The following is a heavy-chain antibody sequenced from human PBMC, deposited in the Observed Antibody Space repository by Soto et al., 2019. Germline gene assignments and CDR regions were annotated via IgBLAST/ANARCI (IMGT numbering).Heavy chain of an antibody. CDR1: GFTFSSFA. D-gene: IGHD3-16*02. J-gene: IGHJ4*02. CDR3: AKGLGELSPESYDY. Sequence: QVQLVESGGGVVQPGRSLRLSCAASGFTFSSFAMHWVRQAPGKGLEWVAFISYDGSNKYHADSVKGLFTISRDNSKNTLFLQMNSLRAEDTAVYYCAKGLGELSPESYDYWGQGTLVTVSS. CDR2: ISYDGSNK. V-gene: IGHV3-30*18.